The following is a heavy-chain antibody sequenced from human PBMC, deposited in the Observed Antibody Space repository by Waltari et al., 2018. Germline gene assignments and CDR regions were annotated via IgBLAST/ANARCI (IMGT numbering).Heavy chain of an antibody. CDR2: ISGDSRFI. CDR1: GFTFSGYS. Sequence: VQLVESGGGLVKPGGSLRLSCEASGFTFSGYSMNWVRQAPGKGLEWVSSISGDSRFIYYADSVNGRFTISSDDAKNSLYLQMNSLRVEDTAVYYCARDRRGYFDYWGPGTLVSVSS. J-gene: IGHJ4*02. D-gene: IGHD3-16*01. V-gene: IGHV3-21*01. CDR3: ARDRRGYFDY.